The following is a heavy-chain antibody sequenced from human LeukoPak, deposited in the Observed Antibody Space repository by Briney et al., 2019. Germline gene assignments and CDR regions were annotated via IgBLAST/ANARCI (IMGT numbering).Heavy chain of an antibody. D-gene: IGHD6-13*01. V-gene: IGHV3-7*01. CDR3: ARGGYTSSWYWLF. CDR2: INQDGSEK. CDR1: GFDFSRFW. Sequence: PGGSLRLSCEASGFDFSRFWMTWVRQTPGKGLEWVANINQDGSEKKYVDSMKGRFTISRDDGRNSLYLQINDLRAEDMGLYYCARGGYTSSWYWLFWGQGTLITVSS. J-gene: IGHJ4*02.